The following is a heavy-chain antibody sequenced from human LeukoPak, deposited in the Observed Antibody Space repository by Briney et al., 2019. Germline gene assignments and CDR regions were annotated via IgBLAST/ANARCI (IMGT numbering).Heavy chain of an antibody. CDR2: INSDGSST. D-gene: IGHD2-21*02. CDR3: ARDPRWGPTRNWYFDL. J-gene: IGHJ2*01. Sequence: GGSLRLSCAASGFTFSSYWMHWVRQAPGKGLVWVSRINSDGSSTSYADSVKGRFTISRDNAKNTLHLQMNSLRAEDTAVYYCARDPRWGPTRNWYFDLWGRGTLVTVSS. V-gene: IGHV3-74*01. CDR1: GFTFSSYW.